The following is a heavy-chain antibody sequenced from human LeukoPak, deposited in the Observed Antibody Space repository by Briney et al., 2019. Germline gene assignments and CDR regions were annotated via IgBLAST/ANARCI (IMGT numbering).Heavy chain of an antibody. D-gene: IGHD3-22*01. V-gene: IGHV4-59*01. Sequence: SETLCLTCTVSGGSISSYYWSWIRQPPGKGLEWIGYIYYSGSTNYNPSLKSRVTISVDTSKNQFSLKLSSVTAADTAVYYCARVSSKIDSSGYYLKVWYYWGQGTLVTVSS. J-gene: IGHJ4*02. CDR3: ARVSSKIDSSGYYLKVWYY. CDR2: IYYSGST. CDR1: GGSISSYY.